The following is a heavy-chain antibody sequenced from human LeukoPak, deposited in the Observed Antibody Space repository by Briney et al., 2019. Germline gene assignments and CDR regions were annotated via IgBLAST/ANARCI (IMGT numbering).Heavy chain of an antibody. CDR1: GGSISSYY. D-gene: IGHD4-17*01. CDR3: AREASTVTTFDY. Sequence: PSETLSLTCTVSGGSISSYYWSWIRQPPGKGPEWIGYIYYSGSTYYNPSLKSRVTISVDTSKNQFSLKLSSVTAADTAVYYCAREASTVTTFDYWGQGTLVTVSS. J-gene: IGHJ4*02. CDR2: IYYSGST. V-gene: IGHV4-59*12.